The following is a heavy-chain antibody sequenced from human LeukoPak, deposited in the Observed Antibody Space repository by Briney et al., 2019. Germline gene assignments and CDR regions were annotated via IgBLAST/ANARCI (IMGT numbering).Heavy chain of an antibody. CDR3: GKDVTKGSSWYYGMDV. CDR1: GFTFSSYS. V-gene: IGHV3-48*04. D-gene: IGHD6-13*01. J-gene: IGHJ6*02. Sequence: GGSLRLSCAASGFTFSSYSMNWVRQAPGKGLEWVSYISSSSSTIYYADSVKGRFTISRDNAKNSLYLQMNSLRAEDTALYYCGKDVTKGSSWYYGMDVWGQGTTVTVFS. CDR2: ISSSSSTI.